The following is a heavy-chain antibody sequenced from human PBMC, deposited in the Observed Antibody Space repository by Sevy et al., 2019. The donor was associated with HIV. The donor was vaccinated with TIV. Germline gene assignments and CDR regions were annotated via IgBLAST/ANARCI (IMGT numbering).Heavy chain of an antibody. Sequence: GGSLRLSCAASGFTFSSYAMHWVRQAPGKGLEWVAVISYDGSNKYYADSVKGRFTISRENSKNTLYLQMNSLRAEDTAVYYCARGSDDYVWGSYRAVDYWGQGTLVTVSS. CDR1: GFTFSSYA. J-gene: IGHJ4*02. CDR2: ISYDGSNK. CDR3: ARGSDDYVWGSYRAVDY. D-gene: IGHD3-16*02. V-gene: IGHV3-30-3*01.